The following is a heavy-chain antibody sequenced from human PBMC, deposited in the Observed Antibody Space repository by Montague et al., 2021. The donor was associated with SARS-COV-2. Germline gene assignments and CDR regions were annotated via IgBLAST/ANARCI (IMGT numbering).Heavy chain of an antibody. CDR3: AREQTYYGMDV. CDR2: ISYDGSNK. CDR1: GFTFSSYA. Sequence: SLRLSCAASGFTFSSYAMHRVRQAPGKGLEWVAVISYDGSNKYYADSVKGRFTISRDNSKNTLYLQMNSLRAEDTAVYYCAREQTYYGMDVWGQGTTVTVSS. V-gene: IGHV3-30-3*01. J-gene: IGHJ6*02.